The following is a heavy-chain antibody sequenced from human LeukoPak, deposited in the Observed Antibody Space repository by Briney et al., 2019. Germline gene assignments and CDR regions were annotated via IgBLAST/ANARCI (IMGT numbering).Heavy chain of an antibody. Sequence: SETLSLTCTVSGGSISSYYWGWIRQPPGKGLEWIGSIYYSGSTYYNPSLKSRVTISVDTSKNQFSLKLSSVTAADTAVYYCARVATTYYYYYMDVWGKGTTVTVSS. V-gene: IGHV4-39*07. CDR3: ARVATTYYYYYMDV. CDR1: GGSISSYY. J-gene: IGHJ6*03. CDR2: IYYSGST. D-gene: IGHD1-7*01.